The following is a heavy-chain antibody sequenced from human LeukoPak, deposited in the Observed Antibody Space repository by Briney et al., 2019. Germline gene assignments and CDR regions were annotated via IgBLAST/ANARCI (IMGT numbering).Heavy chain of an antibody. D-gene: IGHD6-13*01. J-gene: IGHJ4*02. V-gene: IGHV4-59*11. CDR2: VYYIGST. Sequence: PSETLSLTCTVSGGSISSHFWSWIRQPPGKGLEWIGYVYYIGSTNYNPSLKSRVTISLDTSKNQFSLKLSSVTAADTAVYYCAGMLAAAGTLYFDYWGQGTLVAASS. CDR1: GGSISSHF. CDR3: AGMLAAAGTLYFDY.